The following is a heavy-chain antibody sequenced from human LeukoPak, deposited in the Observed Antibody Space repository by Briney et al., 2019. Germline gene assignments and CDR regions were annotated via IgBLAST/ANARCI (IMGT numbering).Heavy chain of an antibody. J-gene: IGHJ4*02. D-gene: IGHD2-2*01. CDR3: ARDCFSSTCYDY. CDR2: IYTGGGR. CDR1: GFTVSSYY. Sequence: PGGSLRLSCAASGFTVSSYYMNWVRQAPGKELEWVSVIYTGGGRYYADSVRGRFTISRDTSKNMVFLQMNSLRVEDTAVYYCARDCFSSTCYDYWGQGTLVTVSS. V-gene: IGHV3-53*01.